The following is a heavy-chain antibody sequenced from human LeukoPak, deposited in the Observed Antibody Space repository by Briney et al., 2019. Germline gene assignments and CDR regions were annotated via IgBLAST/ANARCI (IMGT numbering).Heavy chain of an antibody. CDR3: ARDSFSERHFDY. D-gene: IGHD1-1*01. Sequence: GGSVKVSCKASGYTFTSYGSSGVRQAPGQGLEWMGWISAYNGNTNYAQKLHGRVTMTTDTSTSTAYMELSSLRSDDTAVYYCARDSFSERHFDYWGQGTLVTVSS. J-gene: IGHJ4*02. CDR2: ISAYNGNT. CDR1: GYTFTSYG. V-gene: IGHV1-18*01.